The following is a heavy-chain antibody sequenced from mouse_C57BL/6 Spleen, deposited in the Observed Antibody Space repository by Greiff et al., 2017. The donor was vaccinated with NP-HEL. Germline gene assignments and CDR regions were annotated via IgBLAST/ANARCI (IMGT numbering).Heavy chain of an antibody. J-gene: IGHJ3*01. CDR2: IYPGNSDT. CDR1: GYTFTSYW. CDR3: TRWTLITTVVARGLTY. V-gene: IGHV1-5*01. D-gene: IGHD1-1*01. Sequence: SGTVLARPGASVKMSCKTSGYTFTSYWMHWVKQRPGQGLEWIGAIYPGNSDTSYNQKFKGKAKLTAVTSASTAYMELSSLTNEDSAVYYCTRWTLITTVVARGLTYWGQGTLVTVSA.